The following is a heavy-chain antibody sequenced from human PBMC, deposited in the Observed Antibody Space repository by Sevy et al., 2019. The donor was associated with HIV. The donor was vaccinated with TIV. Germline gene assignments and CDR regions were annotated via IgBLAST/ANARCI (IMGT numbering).Heavy chain of an antibody. CDR1: GFTFSSYA. CDR2: ISGSGGST. V-gene: IGHV3-23*01. Sequence: GGSLRLSCAASGFTFSSYAMSWVRQAPGKGLEWVSAISGSGGSTYYADSVKGRFTISRDNSKNTLYLQMNSLGAEDTAVYYCAKSAAAGTFYYYYYMDVWGKGTTVTVSS. D-gene: IGHD6-13*01. CDR3: AKSAAAGTFYYYYYMDV. J-gene: IGHJ6*03.